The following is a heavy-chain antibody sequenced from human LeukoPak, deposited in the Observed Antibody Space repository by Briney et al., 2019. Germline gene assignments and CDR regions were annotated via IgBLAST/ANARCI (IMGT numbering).Heavy chain of an antibody. D-gene: IGHD3-22*01. V-gene: IGHV4-30-2*01. Sequence: SETLSLTCAVSGGSISSGGYSWSWIRQPPGQGLEWIGYIYHSGSTYYNPSLKSRVTISVDRSKNQFSLKLSSVTAADTAVYYCARDKVAMYDSSGYYPYWYFDLWGRGTLVTVSS. CDR1: GGSISSGGYS. CDR3: ARDKVAMYDSSGYYPYWYFDL. CDR2: IYHSGST. J-gene: IGHJ2*01.